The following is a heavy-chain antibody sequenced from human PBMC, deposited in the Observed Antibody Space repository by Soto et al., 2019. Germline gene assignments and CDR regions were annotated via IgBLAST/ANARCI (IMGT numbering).Heavy chain of an antibody. V-gene: IGHV4-39*07. Sequence: SETLSLTCTVSGGSISSGGYYWSWIRQPPGKGLEWIGEINHSGSTNYNPSLKSRVTISVDTSKNQFSLKLSSVTAADTAVYYCARNSLVGERQPYYYYGMDVWGQGTKVTVSS. CDR1: GGSISSGGYY. D-gene: IGHD6-6*01. J-gene: IGHJ6*02. CDR3: ARNSLVGERQPYYYYGMDV. CDR2: INHSGST.